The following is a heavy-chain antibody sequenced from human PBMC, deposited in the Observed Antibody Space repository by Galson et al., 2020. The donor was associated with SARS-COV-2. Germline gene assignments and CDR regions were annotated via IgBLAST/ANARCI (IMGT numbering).Heavy chain of an antibody. CDR2: IWYDGSNK. V-gene: IGHV3-33*01. CDR1: GFTFSRYG. J-gene: IGHJ4*02. CDR3: AREGIVGATTGFDY. D-gene: IGHD1-26*01. Sequence: TGGSLRLSCAASGFTFSRYGMQWVSKDPGKGVEWVAVIWYDGSNKYYADSVTGRFTISRDNSKNTLYLQMNSLRAEDTAVYYCAREGIVGATTGFDYWGQGTLVTVSS.